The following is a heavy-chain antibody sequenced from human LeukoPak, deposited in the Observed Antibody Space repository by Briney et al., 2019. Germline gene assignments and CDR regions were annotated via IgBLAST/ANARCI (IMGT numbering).Heavy chain of an antibody. J-gene: IGHJ5*02. V-gene: IGHV4-59*01. Sequence: SETLSLTCTVSGGPISSYYWSWIRQPPGKGLEWIGYIYYTGSTNYNPSLKSRVTISLDTSKNQFSLKLTSVTAADTAVYYCARDWTGYCSGGSCYTRRFDPWGQGTPVIVSS. CDR1: GGPISSYY. D-gene: IGHD2-15*01. CDR2: IYYTGST. CDR3: ARDWTGYCSGGSCYTRRFDP.